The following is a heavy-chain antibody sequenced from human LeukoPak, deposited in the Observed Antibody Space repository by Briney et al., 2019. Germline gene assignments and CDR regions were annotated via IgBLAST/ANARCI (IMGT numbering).Heavy chain of an antibody. J-gene: IGHJ4*02. Sequence: GASVTVSCKASGGTFSSYAISWVRQAPGQGLEWMGGIIPIFGTANYAQKFQGRVTITADESTSTAYMELSSLRSEDTAVYYCAREFSSGWSSSQKYYFDYWGQGTLVTVSS. CDR1: GGTFSSYA. CDR3: AREFSSGWSSSQKYYFDY. D-gene: IGHD6-19*01. V-gene: IGHV1-69*13. CDR2: IIPIFGTA.